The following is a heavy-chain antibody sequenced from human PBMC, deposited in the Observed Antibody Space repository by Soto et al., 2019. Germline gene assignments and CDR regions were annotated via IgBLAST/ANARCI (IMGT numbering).Heavy chain of an antibody. CDR2: ISGRGGST. J-gene: IGHJ4*02. D-gene: IGHD5-12*01. CDR3: AKIKGVATILGPDY. CDR1: GFTFSSYA. V-gene: IGHV3-23*01. Sequence: EVQLLESGGGLVQPGGSLRLSCAASGFTFSSYAMSWVRQAPGKGLEWVSDISGRGGSTYYADSVKGRFTISRDNSKNTLYLQMNSLRAEDTAVYYCAKIKGVATILGPDYWGQVTLVTVSS.